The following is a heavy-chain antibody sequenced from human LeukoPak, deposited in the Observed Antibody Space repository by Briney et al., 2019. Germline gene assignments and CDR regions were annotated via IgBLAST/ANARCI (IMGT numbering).Heavy chain of an antibody. CDR2: ISNSGTYI. J-gene: IGHJ4*02. D-gene: IGHD6-13*01. CDR1: GFTFSTYS. CDR3: ARGPLATAGTMGLDY. Sequence: GGSLRLSCAASGFTFSTYSMNWVRQAPGKGLEWVSSISNSGTYIDYADSVKGRFTISRDNAKNSLYLQMNSLRAEDTAVYYCARGPLATAGTMGLDYWGQGTLVTVSS. V-gene: IGHV3-21*01.